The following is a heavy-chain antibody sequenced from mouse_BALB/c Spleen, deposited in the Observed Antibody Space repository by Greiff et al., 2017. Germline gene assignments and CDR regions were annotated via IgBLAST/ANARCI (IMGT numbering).Heavy chain of an antibody. J-gene: IGHJ3*01. CDR3: ARHPDYAVQFAY. D-gene: IGHD1-1*01. CDR2: ISNGGGST. CDR1: GFTFSSYT. Sequence: EVKLVESGGGLVQPGGSLKLSCAASGFTFSSYTMSWVRQTPEKRLEWVAYISNGGGSTYYPDTVKGRFTISRDNAKNTLYLQMSSLKSEDTAMYYCARHPDYAVQFAYWGQGTLVTVSA. V-gene: IGHV5-12-2*01.